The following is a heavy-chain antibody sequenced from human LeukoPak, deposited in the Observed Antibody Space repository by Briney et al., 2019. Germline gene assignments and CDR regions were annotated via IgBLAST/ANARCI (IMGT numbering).Heavy chain of an antibody. D-gene: IGHD2-2*01. CDR1: GFTFSSYG. J-gene: IGHJ6*03. Sequence: GGSLRLSCAASGFTFSSYGMHWVRQAPGKGLEWVSFIRYDGSNKYYADSVKGRFTISRDNSKNTLYLQMNSLRAEDTAVYYCAKDVIVVVPAAIRIFEEYYYYYMDVWGKGTTVTVSS. V-gene: IGHV3-30*02. CDR3: AKDVIVVVPAAIRIFEEYYYYYMDV. CDR2: IRYDGSNK.